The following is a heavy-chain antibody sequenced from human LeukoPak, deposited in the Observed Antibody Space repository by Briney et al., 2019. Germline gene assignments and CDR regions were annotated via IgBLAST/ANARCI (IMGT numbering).Heavy chain of an antibody. CDR1: GFTFSSYE. CDR2: ISSSGSTI. Sequence: PGGSLRLSCAASGFTFSSYEMNWVRQAPGKGLEWVSYISSSGSTIYYADSVKGRFTISRDNAKNSLYLQMNSLRAEDTAVYYCSRIPYSSGGYYFYYWGQGTLVTVSS. CDR3: SRIPYSSGGYYFYY. J-gene: IGHJ4*02. D-gene: IGHD6-19*01. V-gene: IGHV3-48*03.